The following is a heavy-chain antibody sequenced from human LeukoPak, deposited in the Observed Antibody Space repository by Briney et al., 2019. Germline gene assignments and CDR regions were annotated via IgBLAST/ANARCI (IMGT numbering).Heavy chain of an antibody. V-gene: IGHV1-69*05. Sequence: SVTVSFKASGGTFISYAISWVRQAPGQGLEWMGGIIPIFGTANYAQKFQGRVTITTDESTSTASMELSSLRSEATAVYYCARVGVIAAAADDAFDIWGQGTMVTVSS. CDR1: GGTFISYA. CDR2: IIPIFGTA. J-gene: IGHJ3*02. CDR3: ARVGVIAAAADDAFDI. D-gene: IGHD6-13*01.